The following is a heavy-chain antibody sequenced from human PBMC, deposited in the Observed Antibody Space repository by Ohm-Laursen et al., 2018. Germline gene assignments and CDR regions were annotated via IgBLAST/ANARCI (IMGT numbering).Heavy chain of an antibody. J-gene: IGHJ6*02. CDR1: GASISSYY. D-gene: IGHD6-19*01. V-gene: IGHV4-4*07. CDR2: IYASGTT. CDR3: ARGSGFFKLDV. Sequence: SQTLSLTCTVSGASISSYYWSWIRQPAGKGLEWIGRIYASGTTYYNPSLTSRVTMSLDTSKNQFSLKLSSATAADTATYYCARGSGFFKLDVWGQGTTVTVSS.